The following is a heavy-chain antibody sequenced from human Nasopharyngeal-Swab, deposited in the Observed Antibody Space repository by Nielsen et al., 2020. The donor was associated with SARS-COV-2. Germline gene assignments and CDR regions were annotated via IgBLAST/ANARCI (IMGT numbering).Heavy chain of an antibody. V-gene: IGHV4-59*01. CDR3: ARILTIFGVVASYYFDY. Sequence: SETLSLPCTVSGGSISSYYWSWIRQPPGKGLEWSGYINYSGSTNYNPTLKSRVTISVDTSKNQFSLKLSSVTAADTAVYYCARILTIFGVVASYYFDYWGQGTLVTVSS. D-gene: IGHD3-3*01. J-gene: IGHJ4*02. CDR2: INYSGST. CDR1: GGSISSYY.